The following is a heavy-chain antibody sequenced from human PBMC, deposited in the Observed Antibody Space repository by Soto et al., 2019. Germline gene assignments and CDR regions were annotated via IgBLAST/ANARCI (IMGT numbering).Heavy chain of an antibody. J-gene: IGHJ2*01. CDR3: ARVGQGAWYFDL. V-gene: IGHV3-74*01. D-gene: IGHD1-26*01. CDR1: GFTFSSYW. CDR2: INPDGRGT. Sequence: EVQLVESGGGLVQPGGSLTLSCAASGFTFSSYWMHWVRQAPGKGVVWVSRINPDGRGTNYADSVKGQFTISRDNAKNTLYLQMNSLRPEDTAVYYCARVGQGAWYFDLCGPGTLVTVSS.